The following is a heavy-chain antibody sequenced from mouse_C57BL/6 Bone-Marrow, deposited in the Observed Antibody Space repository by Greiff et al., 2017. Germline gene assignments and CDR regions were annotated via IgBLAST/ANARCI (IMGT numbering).Heavy chain of an antibody. Sequence: EVQLQQSGPELVKPGASVKISCKASGYTFTDYNMDWVKQSHGKSLEWIGDINPNNGGTIYNEKFKGKATLTVDKSSSTAYMELRSLTSEDTAVYYGARYYGSSVGYFDVWGTGTTVTVSS. J-gene: IGHJ1*03. CDR2: INPNNGGT. V-gene: IGHV1-18*01. CDR3: ARYYGSSVGYFDV. D-gene: IGHD1-1*01. CDR1: GYTFTDYN.